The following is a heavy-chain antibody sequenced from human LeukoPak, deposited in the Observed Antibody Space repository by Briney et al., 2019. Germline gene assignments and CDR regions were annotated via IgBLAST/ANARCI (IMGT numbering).Heavy chain of an antibody. CDR3: VTHLGDCTSTSCYRGGFDP. Sequence: SETLSLTCAVSGYSISSGNYWGWMRQPPGKGLEWIGSIYQSGSTYYNPSLESRVTISVDTSKNQFSLKLRSVTAADTAVYYCVTHLGDCTSTSCYRGGFDPWGQGTLVTVSS. CDR2: IYQSGST. V-gene: IGHV4-38-2*01. D-gene: IGHD2-2*01. J-gene: IGHJ5*02. CDR1: GYSISSGNY.